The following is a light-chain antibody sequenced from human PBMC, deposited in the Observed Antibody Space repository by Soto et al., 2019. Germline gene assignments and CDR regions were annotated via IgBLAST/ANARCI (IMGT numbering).Light chain of an antibody. CDR1: QTISSW. Sequence: DIQMPQSPSTLSGSVGGSFTITCRASQTISSWLAWYQQKPGKAHKLLIYKASTLKSGVPSRFSGSGSGTEFTLTISSLQPEEFATYYCQQTSAFPRTFGNGNKVDIK. J-gene: IGKJ3*01. V-gene: IGKV1-5*03. CDR3: QQTSAFPRT. CDR2: KAS.